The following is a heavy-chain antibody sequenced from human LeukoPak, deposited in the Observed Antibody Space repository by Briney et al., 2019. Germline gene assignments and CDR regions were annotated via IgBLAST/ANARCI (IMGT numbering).Heavy chain of an antibody. D-gene: IGHD3-10*01. V-gene: IGHV3-48*01. Sequence: GGSLRLSCAASGFTFSSYEMNWVRQAPGKGLEWVSYISSSSSTIYYADSVKGRFTISRDNAKNSLYLQMNSLRAEDTAVYYCARDQYGSGSHHAFDIWGQGTMVTVSS. CDR1: GFTFSSYE. CDR2: ISSSSSTI. J-gene: IGHJ3*02. CDR3: ARDQYGSGSHHAFDI.